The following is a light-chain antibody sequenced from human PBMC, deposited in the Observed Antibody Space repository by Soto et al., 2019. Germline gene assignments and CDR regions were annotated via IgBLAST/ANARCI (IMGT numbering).Light chain of an antibody. Sequence: DIQMTQSPSSPSALVGDRVTITCRASQSISSYLNWYQQKPGKVPKLLIYAASSLQSGVPSRFSGSGSGTDFTLTISSLQPEDSATYYCQQSYSTPWTFGQGTKVDIK. J-gene: IGKJ1*01. CDR2: AAS. V-gene: IGKV1-39*01. CDR1: QSISSY. CDR3: QQSYSTPWT.